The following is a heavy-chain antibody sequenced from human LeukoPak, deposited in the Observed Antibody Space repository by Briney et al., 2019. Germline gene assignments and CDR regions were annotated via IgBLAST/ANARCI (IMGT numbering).Heavy chain of an antibody. V-gene: IGHV3-74*01. CDR2: ISDDGSYT. D-gene: IGHD2-21*01. CDR3: ASFGISWRSSY. Sequence: QPEGSLRLSCAASGFSFSSHWVHWVRQAPGKGLVWVSRISDDGSYTSNVDSVKGRFTISRDNVNNMLYLHMNSLRAEDTAVYYCASFGISWRSSYWGQGTLVTVSS. J-gene: IGHJ4*02. CDR1: GFSFSSHW.